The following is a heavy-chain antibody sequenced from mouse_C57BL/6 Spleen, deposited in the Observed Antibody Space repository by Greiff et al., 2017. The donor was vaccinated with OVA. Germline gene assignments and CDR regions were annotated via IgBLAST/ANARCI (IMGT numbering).Heavy chain of an antibody. D-gene: IGHD1-1*01. J-gene: IGHJ3*01. CDR1: GFTFTDYY. CDR3: ASHYGSPFAY. CDR2: IRNKANGYTT. V-gene: IGHV7-3*01. Sequence: EVKLVESGGGLVQPGGSLSLSCAASGFTFTDYYMSWVRQPPGKALEWLGFIRNKANGYTTEYSASVKGRFTISRDNSQSILYLQMNALRAEDSATYYGASHYGSPFAYWGQGTLVTVSA.